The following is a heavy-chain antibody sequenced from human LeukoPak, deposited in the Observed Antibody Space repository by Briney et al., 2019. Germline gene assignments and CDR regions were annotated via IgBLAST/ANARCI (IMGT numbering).Heavy chain of an antibody. D-gene: IGHD6-19*01. CDR3: ARGWVAVTGTGFDY. J-gene: IGHJ4*02. CDR1: GYSISSGYY. CDR2: IYHSGST. Sequence: SETLSLTCAVSGYSISSGYYWGWIRQPPGKGLEWIGSIYHSGSTYYNPSLKSRVTISVDTSKNQFSLKLSSVTAADTAVYYCARGWVAVTGTGFDYWGQGTLVTVSS. V-gene: IGHV4-38-2*01.